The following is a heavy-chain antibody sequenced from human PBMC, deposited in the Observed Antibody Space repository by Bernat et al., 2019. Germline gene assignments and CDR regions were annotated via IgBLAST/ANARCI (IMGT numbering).Heavy chain of an antibody. CDR3: AKVSNCGDLTNY. V-gene: IGHV3-30*18. Sequence: QVQLVESGGGVVQPGRSLRLSCAASGFTFSSYGMHWVRQAPGKGLEWVAVISYDGSNKYYADSVKGRFTISRDNSKNTLYLQMNSLRAEDTAVYYCAKVSNCGDLTNYWGQGTLVTVSS. J-gene: IGHJ4*02. CDR2: ISYDGSNK. CDR1: GFTFSSYG. D-gene: IGHD4-17*01.